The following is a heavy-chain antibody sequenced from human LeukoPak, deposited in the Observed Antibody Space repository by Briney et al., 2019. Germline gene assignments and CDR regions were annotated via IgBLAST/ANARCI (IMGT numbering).Heavy chain of an antibody. Sequence: PSETLSLTCALYGGSFSSYSWSWTWIRPPPEKGLEWIGEIIEKGNANYNPSLKSRVTIDLDTSKNQFFLKLTSMTAADTAMYYCARGYYPPRWYFDLWGRGTLVTVSS. CDR1: GGSFSSYS. D-gene: IGHD3-10*01. CDR3: ARGYYPPRWYFDL. CDR2: IIEKGNA. V-gene: IGHV4-34*01. J-gene: IGHJ2*01.